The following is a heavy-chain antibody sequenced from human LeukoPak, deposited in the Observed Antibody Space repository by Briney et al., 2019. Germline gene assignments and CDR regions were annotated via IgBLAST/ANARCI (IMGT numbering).Heavy chain of an antibody. V-gene: IGHV4-59*08. CDR2: IYYSGST. Sequence: SETLSLTCTVSGGSISSYYWSWIRQPPGKGLEWIGYIYYSGSTNYNPSLKSRVTISVDTSKNQFSLKLSSVTAADTAVYYCARADHRVYFDWLPYYYYYYMDVWGKGTTVTISS. CDR1: GGSISSYY. J-gene: IGHJ6*03. D-gene: IGHD3-9*01. CDR3: ARADHRVYFDWLPYYYYYYMDV.